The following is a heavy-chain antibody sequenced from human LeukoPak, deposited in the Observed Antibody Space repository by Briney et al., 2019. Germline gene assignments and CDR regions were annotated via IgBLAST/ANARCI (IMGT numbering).Heavy chain of an antibody. V-gene: IGHV5-51*01. Sequence: GESLKISCQASGYSFVSYWIGWVRQMPGKGLEGMGVVYPGDSDFRYLPSFQGQVTISADRSISAAYLQRNSLKASDSGMNYCVRRAGRRDGYNYADYWGQGTLVTVSS. J-gene: IGHJ4*02. CDR3: VRRAGRRDGYNYADY. CDR1: GYSFVSYW. D-gene: IGHD5-24*01. CDR2: VYPGDSDF.